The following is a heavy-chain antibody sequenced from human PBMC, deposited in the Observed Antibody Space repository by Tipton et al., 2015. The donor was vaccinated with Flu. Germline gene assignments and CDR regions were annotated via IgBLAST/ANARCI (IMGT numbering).Heavy chain of an antibody. CDR3: ARQVGSLRRGVSFFDNGMDV. J-gene: IGHJ6*02. Sequence: TLSLTCNVSGASVTSDYWNWIRQTPGKGLEWVGNIFHSGITKYSPSLKSRVTISLDESKNQLSLRITALTAADTAVYYCARQVGSLRRGVSFFDNGMDVWGQGPIGH. CDR1: GASVTSDY. CDR2: IFHSGIT. D-gene: IGHD3-10*01. V-gene: IGHV4-59*02.